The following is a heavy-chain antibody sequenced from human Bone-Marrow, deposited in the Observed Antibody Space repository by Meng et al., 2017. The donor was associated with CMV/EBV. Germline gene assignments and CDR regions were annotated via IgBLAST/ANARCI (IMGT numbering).Heavy chain of an antibody. CDR3: ASDNAVGATTGFDP. Sequence: SETLSLTCTVSGGSISSSSYYWGWIRQPPGKGLEWIGSIYYSGSTYYNPSLKSRVTISVDTSKNQFSLKLSSVTAADTAVYYCASDNAVGATTGFDPWGQGTLVTVSS. CDR1: GGSISSSSYY. D-gene: IGHD1-26*01. CDR2: IYYSGST. J-gene: IGHJ5*02. V-gene: IGHV4-39*07.